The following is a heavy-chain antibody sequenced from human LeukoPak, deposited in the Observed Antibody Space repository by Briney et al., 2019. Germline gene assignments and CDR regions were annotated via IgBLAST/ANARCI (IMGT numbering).Heavy chain of an antibody. CDR2: MYSRGDT. J-gene: IGHJ5*02. V-gene: IGHV3-53*01. Sequence: GGSLRLSCAASGLTVSDNYMSWVRQAPGKGLEWVSVMYSRGDTYYANSVKGRFTFSRDISKNTLYLQMNGLRAEDTAMYYCARDAPQVPAAGVLASWGQGTLVIVSS. D-gene: IGHD6-13*01. CDR3: ARDAPQVPAAGVLAS. CDR1: GLTVSDNY.